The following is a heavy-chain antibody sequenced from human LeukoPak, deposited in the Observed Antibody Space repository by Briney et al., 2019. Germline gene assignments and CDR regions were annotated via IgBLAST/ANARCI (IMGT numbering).Heavy chain of an antibody. D-gene: IGHD3-22*01. CDR2: ISGSGGST. J-gene: IGHJ4*02. CDR3: AKDHTPRSVMIVVVITAFDY. CDR1: GFTFSSYA. V-gene: IGHV3-23*01. Sequence: GGSLRLSCAASGFTFSSYAMSWVRQAPGKGLEWVSAISGSGGSTYYADSVKGRFTISRDNSKNTLYLQMNSLRAEDTAVYYCAKDHTPRSVMIVVVITAFDYWGQGTLVTVSS.